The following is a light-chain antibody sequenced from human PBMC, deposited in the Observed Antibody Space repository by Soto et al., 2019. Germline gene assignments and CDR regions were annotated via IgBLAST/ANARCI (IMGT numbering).Light chain of an antibody. CDR3: SSYTISNTYV. CDR2: DVS. V-gene: IGLV2-14*01. J-gene: IGLJ1*01. Sequence: QSALTQPASVSGSPGQSITVSCTGTSSDVGGYNYVSWYQQHPGKVPQLMIFDVSNRPSGVSHRFSGSKSGNTASLTISGLQAEDEADYYCSSYTISNTYVFGTGTKAPS. CDR1: SSDVGGYNY.